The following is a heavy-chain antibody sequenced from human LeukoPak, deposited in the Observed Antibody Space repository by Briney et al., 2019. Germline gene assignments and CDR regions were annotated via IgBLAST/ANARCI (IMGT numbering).Heavy chain of an antibody. J-gene: IGHJ4*02. CDR1: GFAFSGFG. Sequence: PGGSLRLSCAASGFAFSGFGMSWVRQAPGKGLEWVATISHDSIGTHYIDSVKGRFTISRDNAKNSLYLQMNSLRAEDTAVYYCARDRGDGYNCLDYWGQGTLVTVSS. V-gene: IGHV3-21*01. D-gene: IGHD5-24*01. CDR3: ARDRGDGYNCLDY. CDR2: ISHDSIGT.